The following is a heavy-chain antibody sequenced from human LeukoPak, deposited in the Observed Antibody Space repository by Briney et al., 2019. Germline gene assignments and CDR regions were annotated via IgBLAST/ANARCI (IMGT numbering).Heavy chain of an antibody. D-gene: IGHD3-9*01. V-gene: IGHV3-30*02. CDR3: AKDRLTYYDILTGLHY. CDR2: TRYDGTNK. CDR1: GFTLSSYG. J-gene: IGHJ4*02. Sequence: PGGSLRLSCAASGFTLSSYGMHWVRQAPGKGLEWVAFTRYDGTNKYYADSVKGRFTISRDNSKNTLYLQMNSLRPEDTAVYYCAKDRLTYYDILTGLHYWGQGTLVTVSS.